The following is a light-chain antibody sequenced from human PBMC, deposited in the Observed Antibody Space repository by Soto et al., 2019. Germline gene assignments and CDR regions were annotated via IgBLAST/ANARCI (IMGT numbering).Light chain of an antibody. V-gene: IGKV4-1*01. CDR2: WAS. Sequence: DIVMTQSPDSLAVSLGERATINCKSSQSVLYSSNNKKYLTWYQQKPGQPPKLLIYWASTRESGVPDRFSGSGSETDFTLSIRRLQAEDVAVYYCQQYDSFPFTFGGGTKVEIK. CDR1: QSVLYSSNNKKY. CDR3: QQYDSFPFT. J-gene: IGKJ4*01.